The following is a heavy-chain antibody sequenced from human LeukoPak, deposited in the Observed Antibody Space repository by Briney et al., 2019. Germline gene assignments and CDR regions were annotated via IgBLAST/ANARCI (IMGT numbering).Heavy chain of an antibody. CDR3: ARAPGYSYGYSLGPAFDY. Sequence: PGGSLRLSCAASGFTFSSYAMSWVRQPPGQGLEWIGEINHSGSTNYNPSLKSRVTMSVDTSKNQFSLKLSSVTAADTAVYYCARAPGYSYGYSLGPAFDYWGQGTLVTVSS. CDR2: INHSGST. J-gene: IGHJ4*02. D-gene: IGHD5-18*01. CDR1: GFTFSSYA. V-gene: IGHV4-34*01.